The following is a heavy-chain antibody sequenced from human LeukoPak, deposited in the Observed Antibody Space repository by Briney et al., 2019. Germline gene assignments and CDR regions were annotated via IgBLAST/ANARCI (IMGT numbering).Heavy chain of an antibody. CDR2: IYYSGST. D-gene: IGHD6-13*01. Sequence: PSETLSLTCTVSGGSMSSYYWGWIRQPPGKGLEWIGSIYYSGSTYYNPSLKSRVTISVDTSKNQFSLKLSSVTAADTAVYYCARHEGSSFSTAPSWGQGTLVTVSS. CDR3: ARHEGSSFSTAPS. V-gene: IGHV4-39*01. J-gene: IGHJ4*02. CDR1: GGSMSSYY.